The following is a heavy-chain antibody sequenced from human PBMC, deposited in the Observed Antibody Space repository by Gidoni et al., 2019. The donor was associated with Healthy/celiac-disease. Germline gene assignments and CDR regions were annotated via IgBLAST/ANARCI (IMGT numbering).Heavy chain of an antibody. CDR2: ISGSGGST. CDR3: AKVLVRGASRDY. CDR1: GFTFGSYA. J-gene: IGHJ4*02. V-gene: IGHV3-23*01. D-gene: IGHD3-10*01. Sequence: EVQLLESGGGLVQHGGSLRPPCPPSGFTFGSYAMSWVRQAPGKGLEWVSAISGSGGSTYYADSVKGRFTISRDNSKNTLYLQMNSLRAEDTAVYYCAKVLVRGASRDYWGQGTLVTVSS.